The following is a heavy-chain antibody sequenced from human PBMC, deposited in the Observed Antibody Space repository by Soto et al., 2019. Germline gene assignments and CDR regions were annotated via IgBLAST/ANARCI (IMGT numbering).Heavy chain of an antibody. CDR2: IIPIFGTA. CDR1: GGTFSSYA. D-gene: IGHD3-3*01. Sequence: GASVKVSCKASGGTFSSYAISWVRQAPGQGLEWMGGIIPIFGTANYAQKFQGRVTITADESTSTAYMELSSLRSEDTAVYYCAMRNYDFWSGYCDYWGQGTLVTVSS. J-gene: IGHJ4*02. V-gene: IGHV1-69*13. CDR3: AMRNYDFWSGYCDY.